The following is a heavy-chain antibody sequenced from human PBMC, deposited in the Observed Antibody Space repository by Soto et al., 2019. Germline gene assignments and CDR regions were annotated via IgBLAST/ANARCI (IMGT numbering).Heavy chain of an antibody. CDR2: ISYSGGTT. CDR1: EFTVIHYA. J-gene: IGHJ4*02. CDR3: AKNPGYYYDSTGYHFEY. V-gene: IGHV3-23*01. Sequence: GGSPELSCAASEFTVIHYAMSWVRQAPGKGLEWVSAISYSGGTTYYADSVKGRFTISRDNSKNTLYLQMNSLRAQDTAVYYCAKNPGYYYDSTGYHFEYWGQGT. D-gene: IGHD3-22*01.